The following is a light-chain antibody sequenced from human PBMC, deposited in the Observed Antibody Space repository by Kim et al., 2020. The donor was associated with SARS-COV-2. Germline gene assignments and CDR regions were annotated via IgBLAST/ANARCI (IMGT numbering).Light chain of an antibody. Sequence: GQSITISCPGTSSDVGGYNYVSWYQQHPGKAPKLMIYDVNERPSGVSNRFSGSKSGNTASLTISGLQAKDEADYYCSSYTSTNTFVFGTGTKVTVL. CDR3: SSYTSTNTFV. V-gene: IGLV2-14*04. CDR2: DVN. CDR1: SSDVGGYNY. J-gene: IGLJ1*01.